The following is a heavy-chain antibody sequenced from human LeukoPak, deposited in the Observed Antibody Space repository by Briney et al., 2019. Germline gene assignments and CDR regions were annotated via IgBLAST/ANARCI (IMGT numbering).Heavy chain of an antibody. V-gene: IGHV1-2*02. CDR2: INPNSGGT. CDR1: GYTFTGYY. CDR3: ARNGPEDYYYYMDV. D-gene: IGHD2-8*01. J-gene: IGHJ6*03. Sequence: ASVKVSCKASGYTFTGYYMHWVRQAPGQGLEWMGWINPNSGGTNYAQKFQGRVTMTRDTSIGTAYMELSRLRSDDTAVYYCARNGPEDYYYYMDVWGKGTTVAVSS.